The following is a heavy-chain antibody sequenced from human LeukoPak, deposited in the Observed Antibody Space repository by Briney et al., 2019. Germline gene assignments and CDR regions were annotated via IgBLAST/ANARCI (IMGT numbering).Heavy chain of an antibody. D-gene: IGHD5-12*01. CDR2: IHDNGRT. CDR1: GGPLSGYF. V-gene: IGHV4-59*01. CDR3: ARVGGYSGFY. J-gene: IGHJ4*02. Sequence: SETLSLTCTVSGGPLSGYFWSWIRQPPGKGLEWIGYIHDNGRTTYNPSLRSRVTISIDTSKSQFSLKLNSLTTTDTAVYYCARVGGYSGFYWGQGTLVTVSS.